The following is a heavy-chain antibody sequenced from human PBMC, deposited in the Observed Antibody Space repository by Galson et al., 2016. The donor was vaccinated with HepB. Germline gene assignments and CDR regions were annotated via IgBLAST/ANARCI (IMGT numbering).Heavy chain of an antibody. CDR3: ARPADNTVYYFDY. CDR1: GYNFGTYW. Sequence: QSGAEVKKPGESLKISCKGSGYNFGTYWIAWVRQMLGKGLEWMGVIHPGDSDTRYSPSFQGQVTISVDKSITTAYLQWSSLKASDTAMYYCARPADNTVYYFDYWGQGTLVTVSS. J-gene: IGHJ4*02. CDR2: IHPGDSDT. D-gene: IGHD5/OR15-5a*01. V-gene: IGHV5-51*01.